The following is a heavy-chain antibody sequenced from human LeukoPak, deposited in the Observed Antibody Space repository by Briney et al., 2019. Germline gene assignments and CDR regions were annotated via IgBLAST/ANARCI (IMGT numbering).Heavy chain of an antibody. J-gene: IGHJ4*02. CDR1: GFTLNMYG. CDR2: VPSRSTSI. V-gene: IGHV3-48*02. D-gene: IGHD3-16*01. Sequence: GGSLRLSCAASGFTLNMYGLSWVRQPPGKGLEWVSHVPSRSTSIHYADTVKGRFTVSRDSAKNTLYLQMNSLRDEDTAIYYGARSNYDDSSRYGYWGQGTLVCVSS. CDR3: ARSNYDDSSRYGY.